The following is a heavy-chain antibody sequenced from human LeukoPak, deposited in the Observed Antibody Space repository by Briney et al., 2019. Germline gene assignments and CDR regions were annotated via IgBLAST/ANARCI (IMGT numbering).Heavy chain of an antibody. J-gene: IGHJ4*02. D-gene: IGHD4-17*01. CDR1: GYTFTGYY. CDR2: MNPNSGNT. CDR3: ASWRDYMTTVTTDY. V-gene: IGHV1-8*02. Sequence: ASVKVSCKASGYTFTGYYMHWVRQATGQGLEWMGWMNPNSGNTGYAQKFQGRVTMTRNTSISTAYMELSSLRSEDTAVYYCASWRDYMTTVTTDYWGQGTLVTVSS.